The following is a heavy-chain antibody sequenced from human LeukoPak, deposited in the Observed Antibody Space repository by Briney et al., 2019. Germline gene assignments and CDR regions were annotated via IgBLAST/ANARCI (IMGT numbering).Heavy chain of an antibody. J-gene: IGHJ4*02. CDR3: ARWGGYCSGGNCYPLYYFDS. D-gene: IGHD2-15*01. V-gene: IGHV5-51*01. CDR1: EDSFSSYW. CDR2: IYPGDSDT. Sequence: GESLKISCKGSEDSFSSYWIGWVRQMPGKGLEWMGIIYPGDSDTRYSPSFQGQVTISADKSISTAYLQWNSLKASDTAMYYCARWGGYCSGGNCYPLYYFDSWGQGTLVNVPS.